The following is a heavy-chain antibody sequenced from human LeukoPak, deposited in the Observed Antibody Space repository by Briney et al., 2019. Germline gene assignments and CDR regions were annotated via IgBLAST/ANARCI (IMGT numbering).Heavy chain of an antibody. V-gene: IGHV3-48*01. Sequence: PGGSLRLSCAASGFTISDCSMNWVRQAPGKGLEWVSYIRSSGSTIYYADSVKGRFTISRDNAKNSLYLQMNSLRVEDTAVYYCVRGGAPTQPWTNDYWGQGTLVTVSS. CDR3: VRGGAPTQPWTNDY. CDR1: GFTISDCS. J-gene: IGHJ4*02. CDR2: IRSSGSTI. D-gene: IGHD5-18*01.